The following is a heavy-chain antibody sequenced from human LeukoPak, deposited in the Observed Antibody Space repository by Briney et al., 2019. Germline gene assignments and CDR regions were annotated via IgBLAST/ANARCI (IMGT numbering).Heavy chain of an antibody. Sequence: GGSLRLSCAGSGFTFSSYWMSWIRQAPGKGAEWVAHIKQDGREKHYVESVKGRFTISRDNVKSSLYLQMNSLRAEDTAVYYCTRDEAAATNWGQGTLVTVSS. CDR3: TRDEAAATN. J-gene: IGHJ4*02. D-gene: IGHD6-13*01. V-gene: IGHV3-7*01. CDR2: IKQDGREK. CDR1: GFTFSSYW.